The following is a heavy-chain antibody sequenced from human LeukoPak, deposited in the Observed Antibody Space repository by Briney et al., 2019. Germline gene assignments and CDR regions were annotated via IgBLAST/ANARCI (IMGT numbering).Heavy chain of an antibody. Sequence: ASVKVSCKASGGTFSSYAISWVRQAPGQGLEWMGGIIPIFGTANYAQKFQGRVTITTDESTSTAYMELSSLRSDDTAFYYCAAGRPYSLLDYWGQGTLLTVSS. J-gene: IGHJ4*02. CDR2: IIPIFGTA. CDR3: AAGRPYSLLDY. D-gene: IGHD5-18*01. CDR1: GGTFSSYA. V-gene: IGHV1-69*05.